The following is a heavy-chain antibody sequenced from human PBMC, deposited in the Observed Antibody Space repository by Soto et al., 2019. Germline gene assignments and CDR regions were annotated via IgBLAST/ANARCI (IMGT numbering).Heavy chain of an antibody. Sequence: QVQLVESGGGVVQPGRSLRLSCAASGFTFSSYGMHWVRQAPGKGVEWVAVISYDGSNKYYADSVKGRFTISRDNSKNTLYLQMNSLRAEDTAVYYCAKEQNGSGYAYYYYYMDVWGKGTTVTVSS. V-gene: IGHV3-30*18. CDR1: GFTFSSYG. D-gene: IGHD5-12*01. J-gene: IGHJ6*03. CDR3: AKEQNGSGYAYYYYYMDV. CDR2: ISYDGSNK.